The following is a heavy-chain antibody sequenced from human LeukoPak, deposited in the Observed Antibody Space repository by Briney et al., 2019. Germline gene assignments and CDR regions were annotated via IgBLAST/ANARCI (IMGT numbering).Heavy chain of an antibody. CDR3: ARGRGGYSKSYHSLSY. J-gene: IGHJ4*02. V-gene: IGHV5-51*01. CDR2: IYPGDSDT. D-gene: IGHD1-26*01. Sequence: GESLRISCQGSGYSFTNYWISWVRQMLGKGLEWLGIIYPGDSDTRYSPSFQGQVTISDDKSFGTAYLQWSSLKASDTAMYYCARGRGGYSKSYHSLSYWGQGTLVTVSS. CDR1: GYSFTNYW.